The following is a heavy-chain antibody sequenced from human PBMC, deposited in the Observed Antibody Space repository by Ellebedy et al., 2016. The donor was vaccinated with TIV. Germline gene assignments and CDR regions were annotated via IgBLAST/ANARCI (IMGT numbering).Heavy chain of an antibody. CDR2: IKSKTDGGTT. V-gene: IGHV3-15*01. J-gene: IGHJ5*02. D-gene: IGHD1-26*01. Sequence: GESLKISCAASGSTFSNAWMSWVRQAPGKGLEWVGRIKSKTDGGTTDYAAPVKGRFTIPRDDSKNTLYLQMNSLKTEDTAVYYCTTDLREWELDPNWFDPWGQGTLVTVSS. CDR3: TTDLREWELDPNWFDP. CDR1: GSTFSNAW.